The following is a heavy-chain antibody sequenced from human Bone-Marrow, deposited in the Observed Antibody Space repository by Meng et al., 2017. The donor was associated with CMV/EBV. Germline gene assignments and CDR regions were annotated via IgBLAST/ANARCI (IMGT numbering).Heavy chain of an antibody. D-gene: IGHD6-19*01. CDR1: GWSFGGYY. Sequence: ALRQQLGAGVVKPSEALALIFSVYGWSFGGYYWSWTRQPPGQGLEWIGEINHSESTNYNPSLKSRVTISVDTSKNQFSLKLSSVTAADTAVYYCARAQAVAGRFCVYWGQGTLVTVSS. CDR2: INHSEST. J-gene: IGHJ4*02. CDR3: ARAQAVAGRFCVY. V-gene: IGHV4-34*01.